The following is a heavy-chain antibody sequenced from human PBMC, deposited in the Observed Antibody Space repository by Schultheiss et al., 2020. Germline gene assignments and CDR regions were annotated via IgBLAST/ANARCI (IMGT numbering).Heavy chain of an antibody. V-gene: IGHV4-59*08. CDR1: GASISSDY. CDR2: INHSGST. Sequence: SQTLSLTCTVSGASISSDYWSWIRQPPGKGLEWIGEINHSGSTNYNPSLKSRVTISVDTSKNQFSLKLSSVTAADTAVYYCARHGGGGSYYLRFAFDIWGQGTMVTVSS. J-gene: IGHJ3*02. CDR3: ARHGGGGSYYLRFAFDI. D-gene: IGHD1-26*01.